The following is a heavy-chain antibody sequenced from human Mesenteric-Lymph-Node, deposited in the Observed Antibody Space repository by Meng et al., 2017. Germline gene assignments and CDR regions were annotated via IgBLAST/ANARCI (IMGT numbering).Heavy chain of an antibody. V-gene: IGHV3-9*01. J-gene: IGHJ4*02. Sequence: SLKISCAASGFTFDDYAMHWVRQAPGKGLEWVSGISWNSGSIGYADSVKGRFTISRDNAKNSLYLQMNSLRAEDTAVYYCAGHGSSRVPVDYWGQGTLVTVSS. CDR1: GFTFDDYA. D-gene: IGHD2-15*01. CDR3: AGHGSSRVPVDY. CDR2: ISWNSGSI.